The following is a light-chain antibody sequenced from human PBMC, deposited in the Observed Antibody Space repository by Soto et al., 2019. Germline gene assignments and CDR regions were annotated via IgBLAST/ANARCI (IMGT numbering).Light chain of an antibody. Sequence: SYELTQPPSVSVAPGKTARITCGGNNIGSKSVHWYQQKPGQAPVLVIYYDSDRPSGIPERFSGSNSGNTATLTISRVEAGDEADYYCQVWDSTTHVVFGGGTKVTVL. CDR3: QVWDSTTHVV. CDR2: YDS. V-gene: IGLV3-21*04. J-gene: IGLJ2*01. CDR1: NIGSKS.